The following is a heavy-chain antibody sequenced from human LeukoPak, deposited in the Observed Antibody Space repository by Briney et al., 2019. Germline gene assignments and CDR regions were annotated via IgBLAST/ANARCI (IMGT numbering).Heavy chain of an antibody. Sequence: SVKVSCAASGVSFRRHAISWVRLAPGQGLEWMGGVTSGTTNYAQKFQGRVTITADESTSTAYMELSSLRSEDTAVYYCARSSPAYCGGDCPTSNFDYWGQGTLVTVSS. CDR1: GVSFRRHA. V-gene: IGHV1-69*01. J-gene: IGHJ4*02. CDR3: ARSSPAYCGGDCPTSNFDY. D-gene: IGHD2-21*02. CDR2: VTSGTT.